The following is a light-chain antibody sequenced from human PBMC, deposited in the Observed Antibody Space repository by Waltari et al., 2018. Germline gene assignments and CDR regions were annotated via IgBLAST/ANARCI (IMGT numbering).Light chain of an antibody. J-gene: IGKJ2*01. CDR1: QSISSY. CDR3: QQSYSTLYT. V-gene: IGKV1-39*01. CDR2: AAS. Sequence: DIQMTQSPSSLSASVGDRVTITCRASQSISSYLNWYQQKQGKAPKPLIYAASSLQSGVPSRFSGSGSGTDFTLTISSLQPEDVATYYCQQSYSTLYTFGQGTKLEIK.